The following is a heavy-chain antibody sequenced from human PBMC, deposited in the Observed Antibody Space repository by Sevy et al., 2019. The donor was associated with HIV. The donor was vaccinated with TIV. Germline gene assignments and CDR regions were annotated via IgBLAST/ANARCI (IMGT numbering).Heavy chain of an antibody. J-gene: IGHJ4*02. V-gene: IGHV3-30*02. Sequence: GGSLRLSCAASGFSFSSYGMHWVRQAPGKGLEWMSYIQYDGSNKDYADSVKGRFTISRDNSKNTLYLQMYSLRVEDTAVFYCGKEGGGEGGDHWGQGTLVTVSS. CDR2: IQYDGSNK. CDR1: GFSFSSYG. D-gene: IGHD2-21*01. CDR3: GKEGGGEGGDH.